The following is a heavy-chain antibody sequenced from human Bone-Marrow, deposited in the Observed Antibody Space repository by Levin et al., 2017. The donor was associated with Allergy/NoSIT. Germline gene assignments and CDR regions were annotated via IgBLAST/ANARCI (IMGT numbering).Heavy chain of an antibody. CDR2: TSGDGGNT. J-gene: IGHJ4*02. CDR1: GFTFSDYA. D-gene: IGHD2-21*01. V-gene: IGHV3-23*01. CDR3: ANSWSYCGKNCYTYNFDY. Sequence: PVASVKVSCAASGFTFSDYAMSWVRQAPGKGLEWVSATSGDGGNTYYANSVKGRFTISRDNSQKILYLQMNSLRVEDTALYYCANSWSYCGKNCYTYNFDYWGQGILVTVSS.